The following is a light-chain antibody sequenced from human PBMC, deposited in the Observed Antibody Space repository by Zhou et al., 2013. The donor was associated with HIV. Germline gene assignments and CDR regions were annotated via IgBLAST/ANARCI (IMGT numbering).Light chain of an antibody. V-gene: IGKV3-15*01. CDR2: GAS. CDR3: QHYNNWPYT. CDR1: QSVASN. Sequence: ETVMTQSPAALSVSPRERATLSCRASQSVASNLAWYQQIPGQAPRLLIFGASTRATGIPARFSGSGSGTEFTLTITSMQSEDFAVYYCQHYNNWPYTFGQGTKLEIK. J-gene: IGKJ2*01.